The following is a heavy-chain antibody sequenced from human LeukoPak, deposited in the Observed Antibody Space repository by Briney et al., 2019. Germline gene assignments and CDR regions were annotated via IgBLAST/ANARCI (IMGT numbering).Heavy chain of an antibody. J-gene: IGHJ4*02. CDR1: GYTFTGYY. Sequence: ASVKVSFKSSGYTFTGYYIDWGRQAPGQGLEWLGWINPNAGDTKYAQKLQGRVTVTRDTSISTAYMELSRLRSDDTAVYYCVTSSAVGGAQRAFDYWGQGTLVTVSS. CDR3: VTSSAVGGAQRAFDY. V-gene: IGHV1-2*02. CDR2: INPNAGDT. D-gene: IGHD3-10*01.